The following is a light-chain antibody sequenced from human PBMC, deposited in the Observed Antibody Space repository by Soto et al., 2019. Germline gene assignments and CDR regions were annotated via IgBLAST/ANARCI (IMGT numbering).Light chain of an antibody. Sequence: QSALTQPPSASGSPGQSVTISCTGTSNDVGYSHHVSWYQQHPGKAPKLMMYEVSKRPSGVPDRFSGSRSGNTASLTVSGLQAEDEADYYCSSYTASGKLVFGGGTKVTVL. J-gene: IGLJ3*02. CDR1: SNDVGYSHH. CDR3: SSYTASGKLV. CDR2: EVS. V-gene: IGLV2-8*01.